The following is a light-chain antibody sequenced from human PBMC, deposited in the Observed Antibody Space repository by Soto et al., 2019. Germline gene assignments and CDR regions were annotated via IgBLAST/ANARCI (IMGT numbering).Light chain of an antibody. CDR2: DAS. Sequence: EIVMTQSPATLSVSPGERATLSCRASQSVSSNLAWYQQKPGQAPRLLIYDASNRATGIPARFSGSGSGTDFTLTISSLEPEDFAVYYCQQRSNWILSFGGGTKVDIK. J-gene: IGKJ4*01. CDR3: QQRSNWILS. CDR1: QSVSSN. V-gene: IGKV3-11*01.